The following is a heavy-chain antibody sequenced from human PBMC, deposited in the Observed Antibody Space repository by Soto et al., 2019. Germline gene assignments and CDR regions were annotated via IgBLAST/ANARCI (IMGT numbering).Heavy chain of an antibody. Sequence: SETLSLTCSVSGFAISRGYYWSCVRQPPGKGLDWIGSIYPSVSSYHNPSLATRLRLSIDTSKNQFTLNLTSVTAADTALYFCAREKVGTTFFDNWGQGIQVTVYS. CDR1: GFAISRGYY. CDR2: IYPSVSS. D-gene: IGHD2-21*02. CDR3: AREKVGTTFFDN. J-gene: IGHJ4*02. V-gene: IGHV4-38-2*02.